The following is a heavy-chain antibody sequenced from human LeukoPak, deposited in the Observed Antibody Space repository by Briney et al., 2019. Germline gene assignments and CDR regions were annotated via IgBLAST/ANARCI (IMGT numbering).Heavy chain of an antibody. V-gene: IGHV3-30*01. CDR1: GFTFSSYA. CDR3: AREVAVAGLLSYYYYYMDV. Sequence: GRSLRLSCAASGFTFSSYAMHWVRQAPGKGLEWVAVISYDGSNKYYADSAKGRFTISRDNSKNTLYLQMNSLRAEDTAVYYCAREVAVAGLLSYYYYYMDVWGKGTTVTVSS. CDR2: ISYDGSNK. J-gene: IGHJ6*03. D-gene: IGHD6-19*01.